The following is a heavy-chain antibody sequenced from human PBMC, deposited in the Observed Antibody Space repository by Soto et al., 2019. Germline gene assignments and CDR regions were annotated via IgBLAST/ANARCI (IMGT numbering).Heavy chain of an antibody. CDR3: AREYTETVDGPTPYYFDY. V-gene: IGHV4-4*07. D-gene: IGHD6-19*01. Sequence: SETLSLTCSVSGDSISIYYWSWIRQSAGKGLEWIGRIYISGDTNYNPSLKSRVSMSVDTSKNQLSLKLSSVTAAGTAVYYCAREYTETVDGPTPYYFDYWGQGTPVTVSS. CDR1: GDSISIYY. CDR2: IYISGDT. J-gene: IGHJ4*02.